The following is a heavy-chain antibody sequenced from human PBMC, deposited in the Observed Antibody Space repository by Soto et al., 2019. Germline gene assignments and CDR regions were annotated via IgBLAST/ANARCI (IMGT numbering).Heavy chain of an antibody. Sequence: QVQLVESGGGVVQPGRSLRLSCAASGFTFSSYGMHWVRQAPGKGLEWVAVIWYDGSNKYYADSVKGRFTISRDNSKNTLYLQMNSLRAEDTAVYYCARGRALYSSGWWVGYWGQGTLVTVSS. CDR1: GFTFSSYG. CDR3: ARGRALYSSGWWVGY. D-gene: IGHD6-19*01. CDR2: IWYDGSNK. V-gene: IGHV3-33*01. J-gene: IGHJ4*02.